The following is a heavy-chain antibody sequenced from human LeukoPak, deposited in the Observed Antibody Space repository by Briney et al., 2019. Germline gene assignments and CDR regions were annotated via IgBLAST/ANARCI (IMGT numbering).Heavy chain of an antibody. CDR2: ISGYNGNT. J-gene: IGHJ4*02. V-gene: IGHV1-18*01. CDR3: ARADIVVVPAAHPFDY. Sequence: ASVKVSCKASGYTFTSYGISWVRQASGQGLEWMGWISGYNGNTNYAQKLQGRVTMTTDTSTSTAYMELRSLRSDDTAVYYCARADIVVVPAAHPFDYWGQGTLVTVSS. D-gene: IGHD2-2*01. CDR1: GYTFTSYG.